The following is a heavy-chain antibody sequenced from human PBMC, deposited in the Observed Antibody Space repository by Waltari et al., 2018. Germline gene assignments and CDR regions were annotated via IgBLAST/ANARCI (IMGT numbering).Heavy chain of an antibody. CDR1: GFPFTTHW. J-gene: IGHJ4*02. D-gene: IGHD2-21*02. V-gene: IGHV3-7*04. CDR3: ARGVTTVEY. Sequence: EVQLVESGGGLVHLGGSLRLPCSGAGFPFTTHWISWVRQAPGKGPEWVASIKQDGSEKYYVDSMKGRFTISRDNAKNSLSLQMDSLRAEDTAVYFCARGVTTVEYWGQGTLVTVSS. CDR2: IKQDGSEK.